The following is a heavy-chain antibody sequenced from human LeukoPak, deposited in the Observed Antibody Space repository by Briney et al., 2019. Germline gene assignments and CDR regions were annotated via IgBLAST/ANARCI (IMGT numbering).Heavy chain of an antibody. V-gene: IGHV3-48*03. CDR2: IRSSGKTI. Sequence: GGSLRLSCAASGFTLSSYEMNWVRQPPGKGLEWLLYIRSSGKTIYYADSVKGRVTISRDNAKHSLYLQMNSLRPEDTAVYYCARGVQYYDTLTGYSKVLDYWGQGTLVTVSS. CDR3: ARGVQYYDTLTGYSKVLDY. D-gene: IGHD3-9*01. J-gene: IGHJ4*02. CDR1: GFTLSSYE.